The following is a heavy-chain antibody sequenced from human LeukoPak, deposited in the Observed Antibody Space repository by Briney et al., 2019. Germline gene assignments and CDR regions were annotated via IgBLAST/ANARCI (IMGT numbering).Heavy chain of an antibody. Sequence: GGSLRLSCAASGFTFSIYGMHWVRQAPGKGLEWLAFIRYDGSIKYYADSVKGRFTISRDNSRNTLYLQMNSLRAEDTAVYYCAKDSIQGDTALDYWGQGTLVTVSS. CDR2: IRYDGSIK. D-gene: IGHD5-18*01. CDR1: GFTFSIYG. CDR3: AKDSIQGDTALDY. J-gene: IGHJ4*02. V-gene: IGHV3-30*02.